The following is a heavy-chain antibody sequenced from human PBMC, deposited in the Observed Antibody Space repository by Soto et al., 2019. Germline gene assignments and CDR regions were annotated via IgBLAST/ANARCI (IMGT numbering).Heavy chain of an antibody. CDR2: IIPIFGTA. Sequence: GASVKVSCKASGGTFSSYAISWVRQAPGQGLEWMGGIIPIFGTANYAQKFQGRVTITADESTSTAYMELSSLRSEDTAVYYCARDQGTYSSSWGRYFDDWGQGTLVTVSS. CDR1: GGTFSSYA. D-gene: IGHD6-13*01. J-gene: IGHJ4*02. CDR3: ARDQGTYSSSWGRYFDD. V-gene: IGHV1-69*13.